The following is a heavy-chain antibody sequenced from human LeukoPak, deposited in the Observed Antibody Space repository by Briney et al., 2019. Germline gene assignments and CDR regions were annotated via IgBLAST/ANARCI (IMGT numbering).Heavy chain of an antibody. V-gene: IGHV1-69*04. CDR2: IIPILGIA. CDR1: GGTFSSYA. CDR3: ARDRDCSGGSCYSFDY. Sequence: ASVKVSCKASGGTFSSYAISWVRQAPGQGLEWRGRIIPILGIANYAQKFQGRVTITADKSTSTAYMELSSLRSEDTAVYYCARDRDCSGGSCYSFDYWGQGTLVTVSS. J-gene: IGHJ4*02. D-gene: IGHD2-15*01.